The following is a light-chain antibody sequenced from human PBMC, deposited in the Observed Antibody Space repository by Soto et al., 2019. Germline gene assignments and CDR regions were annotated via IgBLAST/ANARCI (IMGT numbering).Light chain of an antibody. Sequence: EIVLTQSPGTLSLSPGDRATLSCRASQSVSSNYLAWYQQKPGQAPRLLIYGASRGAAGIPDRFSGSGSGTDFTLTISRLETEDFAVYFCQQYGRSPMFTFGQGNKLEVK. J-gene: IGKJ2*01. CDR2: GAS. V-gene: IGKV3-20*01. CDR1: QSVSSNY. CDR3: QQYGRSPMFT.